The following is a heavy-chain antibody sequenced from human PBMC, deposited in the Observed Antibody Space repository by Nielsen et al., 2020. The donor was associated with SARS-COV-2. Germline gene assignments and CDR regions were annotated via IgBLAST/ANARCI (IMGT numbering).Heavy chain of an antibody. V-gene: IGHV1-46*01. J-gene: IGHJ6*02. D-gene: IGHD3-10*01. CDR1: GYTFTSYY. Sequence: ASVKVSCKASGYTFTSYYMHWVRQAPGQGLEWMGIINPSGGSTSYAQKFQGRVTMTTDTSTSTAYMELRSLRSDDTAVYYCARDVLLWFGESPRGMDVWGQGTTVTVSS. CDR3: ARDVLLWFGESPRGMDV. CDR2: INPSGGST.